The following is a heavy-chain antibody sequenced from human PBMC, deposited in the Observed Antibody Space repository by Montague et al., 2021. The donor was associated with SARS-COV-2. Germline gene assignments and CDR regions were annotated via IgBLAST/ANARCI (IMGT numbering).Heavy chain of an antibody. CDR2: ISHSGST. CDR3: AGFAYRLLFIASYCGMDV. Sequence: SETLSLTCAVYGGSFSGYYWSWIRQPPGKGLEWIGEISHSGSTNYNPSLKSRVTISIDTSKNQFSPKLSSVTAADTAVYYCAGFAYRLLFIASYCGMDVWGQGTTVTVSS. V-gene: IGHV4-34*01. CDR1: GGSFSGYY. J-gene: IGHJ6*02. D-gene: IGHD2-2*01.